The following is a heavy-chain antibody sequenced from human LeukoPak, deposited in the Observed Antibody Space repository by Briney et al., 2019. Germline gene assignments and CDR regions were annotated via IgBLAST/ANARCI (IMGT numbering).Heavy chain of an antibody. D-gene: IGHD3-10*01. CDR1: GFTFGDDG. V-gene: IGHV3-9*01. Sequence: GGCLRLSYAASGFTFGDDGMDWGRQAPGKGLEWVSGISWNSGSIGYADSVKGRFTISRDNAKNSLYLQMNSLRAEDTALYYCAKDGDDYLDYWGQGTLVTVPS. CDR2: ISWNSGSI. J-gene: IGHJ4*02. CDR3: AKDGDDYLDY.